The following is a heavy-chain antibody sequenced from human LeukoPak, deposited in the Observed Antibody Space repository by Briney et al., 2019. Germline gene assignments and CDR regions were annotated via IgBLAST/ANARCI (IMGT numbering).Heavy chain of an antibody. V-gene: IGHV3-15*01. CDR3: DWGGDYFDF. J-gene: IGHJ4*02. Sequence: GGSLRLSCSASGFTFSDAWMGWVRQAPGKGLEWVGRIKSKANGETTHFAAPVKGRFTISRDDSKNTLYLQMNGLKTEDTAVYYCDWGGDYFDFWGRGTLVTVSS. CDR1: GFTFSDAW. CDR2: IKSKANGETT. D-gene: IGHD3-16*01.